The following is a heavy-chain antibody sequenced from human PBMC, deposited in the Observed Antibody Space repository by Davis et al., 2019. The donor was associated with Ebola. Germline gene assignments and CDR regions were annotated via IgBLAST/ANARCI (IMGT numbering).Heavy chain of an antibody. D-gene: IGHD1-1*01. CDR3: ARGLEGPPPGFDP. V-gene: IGHV4-61*02. J-gene: IGHJ5*02. CDR2: MDPTGKI. Sequence: MPSETLSLTCTVSGGSVSSGSYYWNWIRQPAGKALEWIGRMDPTGKINYNPSLKSRVTMSADTSKNQFSLTMTSVTAADTAVYYCARGLEGPPPGFDPWGQGTLVTVSS. CDR1: GGSVSSGSYY.